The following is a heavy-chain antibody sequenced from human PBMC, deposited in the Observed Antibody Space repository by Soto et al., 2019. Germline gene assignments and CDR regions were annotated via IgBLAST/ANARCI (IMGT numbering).Heavy chain of an antibody. Sequence: SETLSLTCTVSGGSISSYYWSWIRQPPGKGLEWIGYIYYSGSTNYNPTLKSRVTISVDTSKNQFSLKLSSVTAADTAVYYCAREPSGLAWFDPWGQGTLVTVS. V-gene: IGHV4-59*01. CDR3: AREPSGLAWFDP. D-gene: IGHD4-17*01. J-gene: IGHJ5*02. CDR2: IYYSGST. CDR1: GGSISSYY.